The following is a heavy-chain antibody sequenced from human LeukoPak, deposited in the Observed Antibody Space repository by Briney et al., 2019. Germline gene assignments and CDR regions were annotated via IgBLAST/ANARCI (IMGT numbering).Heavy chain of an antibody. D-gene: IGHD4-11*01. Sequence: ASVKVSCTASGATFSSYAISWVRQAPGQGLEWMGGIIPIFGTANYAQKFQGRVTITTDESTSTAYMELSSLRSEDTAVYYCARGGMTTVTSFDYWGQGTLVTVSS. V-gene: IGHV1-69*05. CDR1: GATFSSYA. J-gene: IGHJ4*02. CDR3: ARGGMTTVTSFDY. CDR2: IIPIFGTA.